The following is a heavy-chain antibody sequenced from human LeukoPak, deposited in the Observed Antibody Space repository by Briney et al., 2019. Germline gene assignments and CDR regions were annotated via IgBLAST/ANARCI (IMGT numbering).Heavy chain of an antibody. V-gene: IGHV4-31*03. Sequence: SQTLLLTCTVSGGSISSGGYYWSWIRQHPGKGLEWIGYIYYSGSTYYNPSLKSRATISVDTSKNQFSLKLSSVTAADTAVYYCARDDLDAFDIWGQGTMVTVSS. CDR1: GGSISSGGYY. CDR3: ARDDLDAFDI. J-gene: IGHJ3*02. D-gene: IGHD3-3*01. CDR2: IYYSGST.